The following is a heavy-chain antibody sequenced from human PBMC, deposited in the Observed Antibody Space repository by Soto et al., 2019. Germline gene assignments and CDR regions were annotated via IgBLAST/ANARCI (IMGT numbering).Heavy chain of an antibody. CDR3: AKVAGVATGGTVGGLDP. J-gene: IGHJ5*02. V-gene: IGHV3-30*18. Sequence: GGSRRLSCQASGFSFSSYAMHWARQAPGKGLEWVGVISYDGSHTFYGQSVKGRFTITRDNSKNTLYLQMPNLTTDDTGVYYCAKVAGVATGGTVGGLDPWGQGTLVTVSS. D-gene: IGHD6-13*01. CDR2: ISYDGSHT. CDR1: GFSFSSYA.